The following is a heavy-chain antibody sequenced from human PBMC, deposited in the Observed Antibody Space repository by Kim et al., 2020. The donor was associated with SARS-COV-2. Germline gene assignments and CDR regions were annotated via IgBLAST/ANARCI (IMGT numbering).Heavy chain of an antibody. V-gene: IGHV3-30*02. Sequence: VQCRFSVSRDDSKSTLSLQMNSLRPEDTAVYYCVKEGSKYYYGSGSPPFDYWGQGTLVTVSS. CDR3: VKEGSKYYYGSGSPPFDY. D-gene: IGHD3-10*01. J-gene: IGHJ4*02.